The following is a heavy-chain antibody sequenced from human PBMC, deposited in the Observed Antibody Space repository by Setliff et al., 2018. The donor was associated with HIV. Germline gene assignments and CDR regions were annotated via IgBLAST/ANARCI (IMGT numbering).Heavy chain of an antibody. Sequence: PSETLSLTCTVSGDSISTNSPYWAWIRQPPGKGLEWIGTIFYSGFTYYNPSLKSRVSIAVDTSKNQTSLRLSSVTVADTAVYYCARHWDYDRSSSYFRAFDIWGQGTMVTVSS. J-gene: IGHJ3*02. CDR1: GDSISTNSPY. V-gene: IGHV4-39*01. D-gene: IGHD3-22*01. CDR2: IFYSGFT. CDR3: ARHWDYDRSSSYFRAFDI.